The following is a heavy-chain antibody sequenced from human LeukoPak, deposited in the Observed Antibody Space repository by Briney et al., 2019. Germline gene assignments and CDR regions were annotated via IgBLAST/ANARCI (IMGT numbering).Heavy chain of an antibody. CDR1: GFTFSSYG. CDR3: AKGRYSYCSSTSCYPYSFDY. Sequence: PGGSLRLSCAASGFTFSSYGMSWVRQAPGKGLEWVSVISGSGGSTYYADSVKGRFTISRDNSKNTLYLQMNSLRAEDTAVYYCAKGRYSYCSSTSCYPYSFDYWGQGTLVTVSS. J-gene: IGHJ4*02. CDR2: ISGSGGST. D-gene: IGHD2-2*01. V-gene: IGHV3-23*01.